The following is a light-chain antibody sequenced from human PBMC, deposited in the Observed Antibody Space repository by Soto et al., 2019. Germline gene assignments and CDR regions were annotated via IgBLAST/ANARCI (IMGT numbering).Light chain of an antibody. V-gene: IGKV1-5*03. CDR1: PSISSW. Sequence: DIQMTQSPGTVSASVGERVTMTCRASPSISSWLAWYPKKPGKAPKLLIYKASSLESGVPSRFGGSGSGTEFHLTTSRLATDDFATYDCQHSTRYPWTARQRTKVDTK. CDR2: KAS. CDR3: QHSTRYPWT. J-gene: IGKJ1*01.